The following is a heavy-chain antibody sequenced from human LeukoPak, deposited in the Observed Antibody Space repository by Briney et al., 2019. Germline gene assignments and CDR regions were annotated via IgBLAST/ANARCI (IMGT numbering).Heavy chain of an antibody. J-gene: IGHJ6*02. Sequence: SETLSLTCTVSGGSISSYCWSWIRQPPGKGLEWIGYIYYSGSTNYNPSLKSRVTISVDTSKNQFSLKLSSVTAADTAVYYCARALPRSGWCYYYYGMDVWGQGTTVTVSS. CDR2: IYYSGST. CDR1: GGSISSYC. D-gene: IGHD6-19*01. CDR3: ARALPRSGWCYYYYGMDV. V-gene: IGHV4-59*01.